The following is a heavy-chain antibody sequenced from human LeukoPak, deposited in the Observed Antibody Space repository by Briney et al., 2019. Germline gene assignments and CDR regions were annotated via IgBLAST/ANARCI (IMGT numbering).Heavy chain of an antibody. CDR2: IKQDGSEK. CDR1: GFTFSSYW. J-gene: IGHJ6*02. D-gene: IGHD2-8*01. V-gene: IGHV3-7*01. Sequence: PGGSLRLSCAASGFTFSSYWMSWVRQAPGKGLEWVANIKQDGSEKYYVDSVKGRFTISRDNAKNSLYLQMNSLRAEDTAVYYCASSPSPMVYDSYYYGMDVWGQGTTVTVSS. CDR3: ASSPSPMVYDSYYYGMDV.